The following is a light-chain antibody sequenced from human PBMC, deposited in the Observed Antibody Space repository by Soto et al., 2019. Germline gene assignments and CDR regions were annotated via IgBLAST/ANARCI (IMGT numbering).Light chain of an antibody. V-gene: IGLV1-47*01. Sequence: QSVLTQPPSASGTPGQRVTISCSGSSSNIGSNYVYWYQQLPGTAPKLLIYRNNQRPSGVPDRCSGSKSGTSASLAISGLRSADEADYYCAAWDYSLSAVVFGGGTKLTVL. CDR2: RNN. CDR3: AAWDYSLSAVV. CDR1: SSNIGSNY. J-gene: IGLJ2*01.